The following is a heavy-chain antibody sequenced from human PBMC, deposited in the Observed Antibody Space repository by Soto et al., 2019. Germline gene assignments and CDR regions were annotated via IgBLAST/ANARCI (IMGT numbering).Heavy chain of an antibody. J-gene: IGHJ4*02. CDR1: GGTFSSDT. V-gene: IGHV1-69*08. CDR3: ARDISAPRRDGGY. D-gene: IGHD3-16*01. CDR2: IIPILGIT. Sequence: QVQLVQSGAEVKKPGSSVKVSCKASGGTFSSDTISWVRQAPGQGLEWLGRIIPILGITNYAQKFQGRVQITADKSTSPAFTELRSLRSEDTAVYYCARDISAPRRDGGYWGQGTLATVSS.